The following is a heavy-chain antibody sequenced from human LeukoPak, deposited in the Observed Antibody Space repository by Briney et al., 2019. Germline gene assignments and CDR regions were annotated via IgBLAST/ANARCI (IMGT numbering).Heavy chain of an antibody. D-gene: IGHD6-19*01. CDR2: IYSDNT. Sequence: RGSLRLSCTVSGFTVSSNSMSWVRQAPGKGLEWVSFIYSDNTHYSDSVKGRFTISRDNSKNTLYLQMNSLRAEDTAVYYCARDRRFGYSSGWYDYWGQGTLVTVSS. CDR1: GFTVSSNS. J-gene: IGHJ4*02. V-gene: IGHV3-53*01. CDR3: ARDRRFGYSSGWYDY.